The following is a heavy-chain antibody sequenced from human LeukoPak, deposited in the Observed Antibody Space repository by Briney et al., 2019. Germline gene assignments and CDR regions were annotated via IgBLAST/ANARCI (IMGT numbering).Heavy chain of an antibody. V-gene: IGHV4-30-4*01. D-gene: IGHD2-8*02. J-gene: IGHJ4*02. Sequence: SQTLSLTCSVSGGXISSGDYYWSWIRQPPGKGLEWIGYIYYSGSTYYNPSLKSRVTISVDTSKNQFSLKLNSVTAADTAVYYCARTGGTIDYWGQGTLVTVSS. CDR1: GGXISSGDYY. CDR2: IYYSGST. CDR3: ARTGGTIDY.